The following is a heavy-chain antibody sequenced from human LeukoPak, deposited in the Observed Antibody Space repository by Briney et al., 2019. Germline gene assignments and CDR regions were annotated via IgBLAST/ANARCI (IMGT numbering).Heavy chain of an antibody. CDR1: GGSFSGYY. V-gene: IGHV4-34*01. CDR2: INHSGST. D-gene: IGHD3-10*01. J-gene: IGHJ3*02. CDR3: ARGPSIITMVRGVQI. Sequence: PSETLSLTCAVYGGSFSGYYWSWIRQPPGKGLEWIGEINHSGSTNYNPSLKSRVTISVDTSKNQFSLKLSSVTAADTAVYYCARGPSIITMVRGVQIWGQGTMVTVSS.